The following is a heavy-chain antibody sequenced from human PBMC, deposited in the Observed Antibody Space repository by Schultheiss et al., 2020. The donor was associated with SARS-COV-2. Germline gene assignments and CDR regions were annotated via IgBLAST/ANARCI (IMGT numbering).Heavy chain of an antibody. D-gene: IGHD6-6*01. CDR1: GFTFSDYY. V-gene: IGHV3-30*03. J-gene: IGHJ4*02. Sequence: GGSLRLSCAASGFTFSDYYMSWIRQAPGKGLEWVAVISYDGSNKYYADSVKGRFTISRDNSKNTLYLQMNSLRAEDTAVYYCARESSSSFDYWGQGTLVTVSS. CDR3: ARESSSSFDY. CDR2: ISYDGSNK.